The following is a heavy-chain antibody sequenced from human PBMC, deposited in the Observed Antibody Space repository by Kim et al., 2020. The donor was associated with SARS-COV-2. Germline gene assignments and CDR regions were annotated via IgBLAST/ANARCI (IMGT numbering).Heavy chain of an antibody. V-gene: IGHV1-24*01. D-gene: IGHD3-22*01. J-gene: IGHJ4*02. CDR2: FDPEDGET. CDR3: ATDQWGYDSSGSFDY. Sequence: ASVKVSCKVSGYTLTELSMHWVRQAPGKGLEWMGGFDPEDGETIYAQKFQGRVTMTEDTSTDTAYMELSSLRSEDTAVYYCATDQWGYDSSGSFDYWGQGTLVTVSS. CDR1: GYTLTELS.